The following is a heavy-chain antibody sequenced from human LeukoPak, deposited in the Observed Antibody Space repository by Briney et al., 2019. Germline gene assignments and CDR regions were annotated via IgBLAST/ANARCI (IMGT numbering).Heavy chain of an antibody. V-gene: IGHV3-23*01. CDR1: GFTFSSYA. CDR3: AKPIDSSGYYVFDY. CDR2: ISGSGGST. D-gene: IGHD3-22*01. Sequence: GGSLRLSCAASGFTFSSYAMSWVRQAPGKGLEWVSVISGSGGSTYYADSVKGRFTISRDISKNTLYLQMNSLRAEDTAVYYCAKPIDSSGYYVFDYWGQGTLVTVSS. J-gene: IGHJ4*02.